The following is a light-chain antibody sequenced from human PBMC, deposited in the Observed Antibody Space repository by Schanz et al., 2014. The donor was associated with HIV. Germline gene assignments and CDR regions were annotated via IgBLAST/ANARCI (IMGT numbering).Light chain of an antibody. Sequence: QSVLTQPPSASGSPGQSVTISCTGTSSDVGGYNYVSWYQQHPGKAPKLMIYDVSNRPSGVSNRFSGSKSGNTASLTISGLQAEDEADYYCSSHAGRNSFVVFGGGTKLTVL. CDR3: SSHAGRNSFVV. CDR1: SSDVGGYNY. J-gene: IGLJ2*01. CDR2: DVS. V-gene: IGLV2-8*01.